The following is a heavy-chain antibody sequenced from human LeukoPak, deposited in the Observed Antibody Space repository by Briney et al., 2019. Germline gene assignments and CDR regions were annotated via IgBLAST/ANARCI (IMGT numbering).Heavy chain of an antibody. Sequence: SETLSLTCAVHGESFSAYFWSWIRHVPGKGLEWIGEIDHRGSSNYNPPLKSRATISVDTSKNHFSLSLTSVSAADTAVYYCATRSSTLAAARCFDDWGRGTVVTVSS. J-gene: IGHJ4*03. CDR3: ATRSSTLAAARCFDD. CDR2: IDHRGSS. D-gene: IGHD6-6*01. V-gene: IGHV4-34*01. CDR1: GESFSAYF.